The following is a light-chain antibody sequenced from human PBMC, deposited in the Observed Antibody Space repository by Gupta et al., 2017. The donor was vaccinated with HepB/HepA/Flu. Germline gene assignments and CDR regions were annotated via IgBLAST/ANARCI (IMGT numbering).Light chain of an antibody. J-gene: IGKJ4*01. CDR2: GAS. CDR3: QQCNNWPIT. Sequence: EIVMTQSPATLSVSPGERATLSCRSSQSVNNNLAWYQQKPGQAPRLLIFGASTRATDIPARFSGSGSGTEFTLTISSLQSEDFAIYYCQQCNNWPITFGGGTKVEIK. V-gene: IGKV3-15*01. CDR1: QSVNNN.